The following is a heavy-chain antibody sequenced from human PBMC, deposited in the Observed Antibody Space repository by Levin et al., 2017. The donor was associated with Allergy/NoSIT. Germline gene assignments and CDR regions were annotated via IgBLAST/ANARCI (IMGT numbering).Heavy chain of an antibody. CDR2: FDPEDGET. Sequence: ASVKVSCKVSGYTLTELSMHWVRQAPGKGLEWMGGFDPEDGETIYAQKFQGRVTMTEDTSTDTAYMELSSLRSEDTAVYYCAIGYEGGYYDSSGYYYAYWGQGTLVTVSS. V-gene: IGHV1-24*01. CDR3: AIGYEGGYYDSSGYYYAY. CDR1: GYTLTELS. D-gene: IGHD3-22*01. J-gene: IGHJ4*02.